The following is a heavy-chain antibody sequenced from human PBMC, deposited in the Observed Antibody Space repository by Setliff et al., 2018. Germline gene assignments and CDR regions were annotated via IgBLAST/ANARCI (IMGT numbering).Heavy chain of an antibody. Sequence: GGSLRLSCAGSGFNFTHAWMNWVRQAPGKGLEWVGRIKDKSDGGTTNYGAPVKGRFTISRDDSKNTAYLQMNSLKTEDTAVYYCTSAGSSSSLDIWGQGTMVTVSS. CDR3: TSAGSSSSLDI. CDR1: GFNFTHAW. V-gene: IGHV3-15*01. CDR2: IKDKSDGGTT. J-gene: IGHJ3*02. D-gene: IGHD6-13*01.